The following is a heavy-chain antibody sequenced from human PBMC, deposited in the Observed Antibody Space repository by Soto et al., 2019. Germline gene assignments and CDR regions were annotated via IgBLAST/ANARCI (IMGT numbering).Heavy chain of an antibody. J-gene: IGHJ3*02. Sequence: GESLKISCKGSGYSFTSYWIGWVRQMPGKGLEWMGIIYPGDSDTRYSPSFQGQVTISADKSISTAYLLWSSLKASDTAMYYCASAYLGYCSSTSCYDAFDIWGQGTMVTVSS. CDR3: ASAYLGYCSSTSCYDAFDI. D-gene: IGHD2-2*01. CDR2: IYPGDSDT. CDR1: GYSFTSYW. V-gene: IGHV5-51*01.